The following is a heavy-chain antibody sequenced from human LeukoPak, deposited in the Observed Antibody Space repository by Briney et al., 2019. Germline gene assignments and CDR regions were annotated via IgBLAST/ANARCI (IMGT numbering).Heavy chain of an antibody. Sequence: GGSLRLSCAASGFTFKTHAMSWVRQAPGKGLEWVSRIDDSGVIRSYADSVKGRFTISRDNSKMTLTLQMNSLRAEDTAVYYCAKDFRSNWYGVFDYWGQGTLATVSS. D-gene: IGHD6-13*01. CDR3: AKDFRSNWYGVFDY. J-gene: IGHJ4*02. CDR1: GFTFKTHA. V-gene: IGHV3-23*01. CDR2: IDDSGVIR.